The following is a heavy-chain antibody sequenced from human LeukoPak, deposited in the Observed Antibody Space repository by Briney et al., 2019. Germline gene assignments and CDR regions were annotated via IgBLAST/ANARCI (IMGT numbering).Heavy chain of an antibody. CDR1: GCSISSSDYY. CDR2: IYYNGNT. Sequence: PSETLSLTCPVSGCSISSSDYYWGWIRQPQGESLEWIGSIYYNGNTYYNPSLQSRVIISADTSKNQFSLKVTPVTAADTAVYYCARTVGTHRLHYWGQGILVTVSS. V-gene: IGHV4-39*01. CDR3: ARTVGTHRLHY. D-gene: IGHD4-23*01. J-gene: IGHJ4*02.